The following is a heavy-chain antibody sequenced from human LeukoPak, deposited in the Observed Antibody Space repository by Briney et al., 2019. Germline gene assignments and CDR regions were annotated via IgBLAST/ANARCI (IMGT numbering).Heavy chain of an antibody. Sequence: GGSLRLSCAASGFTFSSYWMSWVRQAPGKGLEWVSYISSSGSTRYYADSVNGRFTISRDNAKNSLYLQMNSLRAEDTAVYYCARDRLKPYCSSTSCYKGYMDVWGKGTTVTVSS. CDR1: GFTFSSYW. CDR2: ISSSGSTR. V-gene: IGHV3-48*04. D-gene: IGHD2-2*02. CDR3: ARDRLKPYCSSTSCYKGYMDV. J-gene: IGHJ6*03.